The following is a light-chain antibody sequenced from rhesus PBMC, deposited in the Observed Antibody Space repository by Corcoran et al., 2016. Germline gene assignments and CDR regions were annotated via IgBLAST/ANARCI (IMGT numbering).Light chain of an antibody. CDR2: EVN. V-gene: IGLV2-11*01. CDR3: SSYAASDIFT. CDR1: TSDIGRYNY. Sequence: QSAPIQSPSVSGSLGQSFTISCTGTTSDIGRYNYVSWYRQQPGTTTKLLMYEVNVRPSGVSDRFSGSKSDNTASLPISGLQAEDEADYYCSSYAASDIFTFGTGTRLTVL. J-gene: IGLJ1*01.